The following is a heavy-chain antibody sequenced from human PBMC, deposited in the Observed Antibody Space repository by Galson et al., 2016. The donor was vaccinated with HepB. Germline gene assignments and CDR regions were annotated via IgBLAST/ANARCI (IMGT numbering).Heavy chain of an antibody. CDR2: LSFDGINK. J-gene: IGHJ4*02. D-gene: IGHD5-24*01. CDR3: AKDAYTWRWLLSFFPDY. CDR1: GFTFSDYG. Sequence: SLGLSCAASGFTFSDYGIHWVRQAPGKGLEWVAVLSFDGINKYYADSVKGRFTISRDNSKNTVYLQMNSLRAEDTAVYYCAKDAYTWRWLLSFFPDYWGQGTLVTVSS. V-gene: IGHV3-30*18.